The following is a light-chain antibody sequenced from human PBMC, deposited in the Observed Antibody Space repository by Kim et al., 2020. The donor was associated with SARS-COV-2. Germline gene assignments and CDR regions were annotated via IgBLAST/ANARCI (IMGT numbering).Light chain of an antibody. J-gene: IGKJ1*01. CDR3: QQFNYWPPLT. V-gene: IGKV3-15*01. CDR1: QTISSK. CDR2: DAT. Sequence: SPGERASHTSRASQTISSKLVSYQHKPGHAPRRLIYDATSRATSVPARFIGSGSETDSTLTISSLQSEDFAVYYGQQFNYWPPLTFGQGTKVDIK.